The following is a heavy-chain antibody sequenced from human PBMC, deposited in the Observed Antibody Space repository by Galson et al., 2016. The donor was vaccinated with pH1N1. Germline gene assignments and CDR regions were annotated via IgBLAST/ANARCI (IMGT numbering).Heavy chain of an antibody. D-gene: IGHD3-10*01. V-gene: IGHV1-8*03. CDR3: ARADHFAANGGFDP. CDR1: GHPFTRYD. Sequence: SVKVSCKASGHPFTRYDINWVRQAPGQGLEWMGWVNPNSGNAGYARKFRDRVTLTRDTSINTVYMEMSSLRHDDTAVYYCARADHFAANGGFDPWGQGTLVTVSS. J-gene: IGHJ5*02. CDR2: VNPNSGNA.